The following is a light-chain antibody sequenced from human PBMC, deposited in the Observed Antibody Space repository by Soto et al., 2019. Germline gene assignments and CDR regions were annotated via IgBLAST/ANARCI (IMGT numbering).Light chain of an antibody. Sequence: EIVLTQSPGTLSVSPGERATLSCRASQTISSNYLAWYQQKPGQAPRLLIYGASSRATGIPDRFSGSGSGTDFTLTISRLEPEDFAVYYCQQYGSSPVTFGQGTKVEIK. J-gene: IGKJ1*01. CDR3: QQYGSSPVT. CDR2: GAS. V-gene: IGKV3-20*01. CDR1: QTISSNY.